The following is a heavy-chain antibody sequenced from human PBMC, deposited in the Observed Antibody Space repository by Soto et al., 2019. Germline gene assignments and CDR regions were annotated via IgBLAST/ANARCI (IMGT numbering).Heavy chain of an antibody. D-gene: IGHD3-3*01. CDR2: ISGSGGST. V-gene: IGHV3-23*01. CDR1: GFTFSSYA. Sequence: GESLKISCAASGFTFSSYAMSWVRQAPGKGLEWVSAISGSGGSTYYADSVKGRFTISRDNSKNTLYLQMNSLRAEDTAVYYCAKVVTIFGGPFDYWGQGTLVTVSS. CDR3: AKVVTIFGGPFDY. J-gene: IGHJ4*02.